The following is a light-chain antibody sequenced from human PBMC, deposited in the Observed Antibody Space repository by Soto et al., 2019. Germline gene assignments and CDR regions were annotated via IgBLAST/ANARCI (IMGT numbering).Light chain of an antibody. J-gene: IGKJ1*01. V-gene: IGKV1-39*01. CDR2: AAS. CDR1: QSISSY. CDR3: QQSYSTPRWT. Sequence: DIKMNQSPSSLSATVGDRVTITCRASQSISSYLNWYQQKPGKAPKLLIYAASSLQSGVPSRFSGSGSGTDFTLTISSLQPEDFATYYCQQSYSTPRWTFGQGTMV.